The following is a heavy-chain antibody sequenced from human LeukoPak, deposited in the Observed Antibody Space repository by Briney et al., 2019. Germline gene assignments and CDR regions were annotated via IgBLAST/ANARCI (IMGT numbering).Heavy chain of an antibody. CDR3: ARVRYSDSSVLTRKRSYYFDY. CDR2: VPTSGST. D-gene: IGHD3-22*01. CDR1: GGSISSYY. V-gene: IGHV4-4*07. Sequence: SETLSLTCTVSGGSISSYYWSWIRQPAGKGLESIGHVPTSGSTNYNPSLKSRVTMSVDTSKNQFSLKLSSVTAADTAVYYCARVRYSDSSVLTRKRSYYFDYWGQGTLVTVSS. J-gene: IGHJ4*02.